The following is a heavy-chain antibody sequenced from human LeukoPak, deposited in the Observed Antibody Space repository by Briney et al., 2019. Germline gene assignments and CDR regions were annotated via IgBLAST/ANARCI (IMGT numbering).Heavy chain of an antibody. CDR2: IISSSSYI. CDR3: ARSIAAAVYFDY. Sequence: GSLRLSCAASGFTFSIYSMNWGRQAPGKGLEGVASIISSSSYIYYADSGKGRFTISRDNAKNSLYLQMNSLRAEDTAVYYCARSIAAAVYFDYWGQGTLVTVSS. J-gene: IGHJ4*02. CDR1: GFTFSIYS. V-gene: IGHV3-21*01. D-gene: IGHD6-13*01.